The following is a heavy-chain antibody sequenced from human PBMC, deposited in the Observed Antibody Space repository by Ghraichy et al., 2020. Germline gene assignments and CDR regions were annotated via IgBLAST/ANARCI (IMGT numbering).Heavy chain of an antibody. CDR3: ARMGPTEGADY. CDR1: GGSISSYY. Sequence: SETLSLTCTVSGGSISSYYWSWLRQPPGKGLQWIGYIYYSGSTNYNPSLKSRVTISVDTSKNRFSLKLSSVTAADTAVYYCARMGPTEGADYWGQGTLVTVSS. V-gene: IGHV4-59*01. D-gene: IGHD1-26*01. CDR2: IYYSGST. J-gene: IGHJ4*02.